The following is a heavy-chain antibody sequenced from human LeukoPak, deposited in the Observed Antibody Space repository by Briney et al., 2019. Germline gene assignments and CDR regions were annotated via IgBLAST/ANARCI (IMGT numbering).Heavy chain of an antibody. V-gene: IGHV4-34*01. Sequence: SETLSLTCAVYGGSFSGYYWSWIRQPPGKGLEWIGEINHSGSTNYNPSLKSRVTISVDTSKNQFSLKLSSVTAADTAVYYCARAFVVVPAAKTRYYYYGMDVWGQGTTVTVSS. CDR3: ARAFVVVPAAKTRYYYYGMDV. D-gene: IGHD2-2*01. CDR1: GGSFSGYY. CDR2: INHSGST. J-gene: IGHJ6*02.